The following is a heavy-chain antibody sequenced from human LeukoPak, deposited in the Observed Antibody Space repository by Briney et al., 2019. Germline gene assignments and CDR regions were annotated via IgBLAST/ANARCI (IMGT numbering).Heavy chain of an antibody. J-gene: IGHJ4*02. Sequence: SVKVSCKASGGTFSSYAISWVRQAPGQGLEWMGRIIPILGIANYAQKFQGRVTITADKSTSTAYMELSSLRSEDTAVYYCARSSGYCSGGSCYYLDYWGQGTLVTVSS. CDR1: GGTFSSYA. CDR3: ARSSGYCSGGSCYYLDY. CDR2: IIPILGIA. V-gene: IGHV1-69*04. D-gene: IGHD2-15*01.